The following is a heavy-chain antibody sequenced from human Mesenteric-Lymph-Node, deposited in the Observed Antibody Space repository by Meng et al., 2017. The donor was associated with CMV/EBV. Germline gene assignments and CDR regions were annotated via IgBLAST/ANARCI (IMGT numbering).Heavy chain of an antibody. D-gene: IGHD3-10*01. J-gene: IGHJ4*02. Sequence: GGSLRLSCAASGFTFSDYYMSWIRQAPGKGLEWVSYISSSSSTIYYADSVGGRFTISRDNAKSSLYLQMNSLRAEDTAVYYCARDRGAIYNFDYWGQGTLVTVSS. CDR3: ARDRGAIYNFDY. V-gene: IGHV3-11*04. CDR2: ISSSSSTI. CDR1: GFTFSDYY.